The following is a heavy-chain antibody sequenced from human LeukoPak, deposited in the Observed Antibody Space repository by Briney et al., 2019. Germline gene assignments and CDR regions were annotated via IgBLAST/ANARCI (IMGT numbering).Heavy chain of an antibody. CDR2: INHSGSA. Sequence: SETLSLTCVVYGVSFSGYYWSWTRLSPGKGLEWIGEINHSGSANYNVSLKSRVTISVDTSKNQFSLKLSPVTAADTAVYYCARGDYYYMDVWGKGTTVTVSS. CDR3: ARGDYYYMDV. J-gene: IGHJ6*03. CDR1: GVSFSGYY. V-gene: IGHV4-34*01.